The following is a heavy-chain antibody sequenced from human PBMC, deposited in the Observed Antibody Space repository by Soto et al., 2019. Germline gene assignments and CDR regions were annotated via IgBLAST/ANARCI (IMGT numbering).Heavy chain of an antibody. V-gene: IGHV3-53*01. Sequence: GSLSLSCPASGFTFSNTYMSWVRQAPGKGLEWVSVLYSVGSAYYADSLKGRFTLSRDHSKNTLYVQMNSLRAGDTAVYYCARVSYDVSRGYYCDYWGQGNLVIASS. CDR2: LYSVGSA. CDR3: ARVSYDVSRGYYCDY. J-gene: IGHJ4*02. CDR1: GFTFSNTY. D-gene: IGHD2-8*01.